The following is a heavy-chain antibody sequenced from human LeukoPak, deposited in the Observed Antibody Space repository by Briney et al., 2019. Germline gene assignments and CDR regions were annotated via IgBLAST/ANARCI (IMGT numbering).Heavy chain of an antibody. V-gene: IGHV4-31*03. CDR3: ATFYGSGSYAGFDY. CDR2: IYYSGST. CDR1: GGSISSGGCY. J-gene: IGHJ4*02. D-gene: IGHD3-10*01. Sequence: SETLSLTCTVSGGSISSGGCYWSWIRQHPGKGLEWIGYIYYSGSTYYNPSLKSRVTISVDTSKNQFSLKLSSVTAADTAVYYCATFYGSGSYAGFDYWGQGTLVTVSS.